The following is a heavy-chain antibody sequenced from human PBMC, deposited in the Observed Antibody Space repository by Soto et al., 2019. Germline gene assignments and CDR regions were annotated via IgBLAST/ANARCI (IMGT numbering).Heavy chain of an antibody. J-gene: IGHJ5*01. CDR1: GGTFSSYA. Sequence: SVKVSCKASGGTFSSYAISWVRQAPGQGLEWMGGIIPIFGTANYAQKFQGRVTITADESTSTAYMELSSLRSEDTAVYYCARVVSSGWHNWFDSWGQGSRVTVSS. D-gene: IGHD6-19*01. CDR2: IIPIFGTA. CDR3: ARVVSSGWHNWFDS. V-gene: IGHV1-69*13.